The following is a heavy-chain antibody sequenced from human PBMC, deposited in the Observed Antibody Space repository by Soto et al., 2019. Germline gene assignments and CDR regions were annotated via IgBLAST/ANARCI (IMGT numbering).Heavy chain of an antibody. D-gene: IGHD2-2*01. V-gene: IGHV3-21*01. Sequence: EVQLVESGGGLVKPGGSLRLSCAAPGFTSSTITMNGFRQVPGKGLRWFPSIISTITNTYNPDSQKGRFTISRDNAKNSLYLQMNSLRAEDTAVYYCARAEGGCSSTSCHSYGMDVWGQGTTVTVSS. CDR2: IISTITNT. J-gene: IGHJ6*02. CDR1: GFTSSTIT. CDR3: ARAEGGCSSTSCHSYGMDV.